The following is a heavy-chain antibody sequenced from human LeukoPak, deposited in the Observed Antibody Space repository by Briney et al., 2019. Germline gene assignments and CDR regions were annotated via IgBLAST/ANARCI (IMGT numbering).Heavy chain of an antibody. D-gene: IGHD2-2*02. Sequence: PSETLSLTCTVSGGSISSYYWSWIRQPAGKGLEWIGRIHTSGSTNYNPSLKSRVIISVDTSKNQFSLKLSSVTAADTAVYYCAREEMLGYCSSTSCYSPYYFDYWGQGTLVTVYS. CDR1: GGSISSYY. J-gene: IGHJ4*02. V-gene: IGHV4-4*07. CDR3: AREEMLGYCSSTSCYSPYYFDY. CDR2: IHTSGST.